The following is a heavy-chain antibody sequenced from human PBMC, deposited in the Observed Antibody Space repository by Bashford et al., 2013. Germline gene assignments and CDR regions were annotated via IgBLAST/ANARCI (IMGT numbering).Heavy chain of an antibody. CDR2: IYPGDSDT. Sequence: WVRQMPGKGLEWMGIIYPGDSDTRYSPSFQGQVTISADKSISTAYLHWSSLKASDTAMYYCARPMYGTVYYSAMDVWGQGTTVTVSS. V-gene: IGHV5-51*01. CDR3: ARPMYGTVYYSAMDV. D-gene: IGHD2-8*01. J-gene: IGHJ6*02.